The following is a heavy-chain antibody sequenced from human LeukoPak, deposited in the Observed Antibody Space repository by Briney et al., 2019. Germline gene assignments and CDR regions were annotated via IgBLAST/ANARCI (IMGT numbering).Heavy chain of an antibody. J-gene: IGHJ4*02. V-gene: IGHV5-51*01. CDR1: GSIFANYW. Sequence: GASLKISCRGSGSIFANYWIGWVRQLPGKGLEWMGIIYPGDSDTIYSPSFQGQVTISADKSISTAYLRWSSLKASDTAMYYCARLARAVTAGGYFDYWGQGTLVTVSS. D-gene: IGHD2-21*02. CDR2: IYPGDSDT. CDR3: ARLARAVTAGGYFDY.